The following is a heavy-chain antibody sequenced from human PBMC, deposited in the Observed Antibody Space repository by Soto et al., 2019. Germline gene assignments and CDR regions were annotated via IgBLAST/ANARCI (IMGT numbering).Heavy chain of an antibody. J-gene: IGHJ4*02. CDR2: IYYSGST. V-gene: IGHV4-39*01. CDR1: GGSISSSSYY. D-gene: IGHD3-10*01. Sequence: QLQLQESGPGLVKPSETLSLTCTVSGGSISSSSYYWGWIRQPPGKGLEWIGSIYYSGSTYYNPSLKSRVTISVDTSKNQFSLKLSSVTAADTAVYYCARLPNYYGSGSYSYYFDYWGQGTLVTVSS. CDR3: ARLPNYYGSGSYSYYFDY.